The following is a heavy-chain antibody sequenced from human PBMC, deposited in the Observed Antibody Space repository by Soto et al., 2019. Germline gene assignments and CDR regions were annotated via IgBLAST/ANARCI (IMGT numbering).Heavy chain of an antibody. CDR2: IWYDGSNK. Sequence: GGSLRLSCAASGFTFSSYGMHGVRQAPGKGLEWVAVIWYDGSNKYYADSVKGRFTISRDNSKNTLYLQMNSLRAEDTAVYYCARTNSSGFYFDYWGQGTLVTVSS. J-gene: IGHJ4*02. CDR1: GFTFSSYG. D-gene: IGHD6-19*01. CDR3: ARTNSSGFYFDY. V-gene: IGHV3-33*01.